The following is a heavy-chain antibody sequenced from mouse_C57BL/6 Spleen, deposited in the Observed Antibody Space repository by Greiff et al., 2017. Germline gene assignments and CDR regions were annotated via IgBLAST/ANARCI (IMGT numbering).Heavy chain of an antibody. D-gene: IGHD4-1*01. J-gene: IGHJ4*01. CDR2: INPNNGRT. Sequence: VQLQQSGPELVKPGASVKISCKASGYTFTDYYMNWVKQSHGKSLEWIGDINPNNGRTSYNQKFKGKATLTVDKSSSTAYMESRSLTSEDSAVYYCAKTANGEDAMDYWGQGTSVTVSS. V-gene: IGHV1-26*01. CDR1: GYTFTDYY. CDR3: AKTANGEDAMDY.